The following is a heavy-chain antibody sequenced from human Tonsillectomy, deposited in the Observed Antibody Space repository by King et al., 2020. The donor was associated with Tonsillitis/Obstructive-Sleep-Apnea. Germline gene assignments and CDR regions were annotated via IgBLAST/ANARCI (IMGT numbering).Heavy chain of an antibody. CDR3: ARHCGGGCYSVLDAFDI. CDR1: GGFISSYY. D-gene: IGHD2-21*01. Sequence: VQLQESGPGLVKPSATLSLTCTVSGGFISSYYWSWIRQPPGKGLEWIGYIYYSGSTNYNPSLKSRVTISVDTSKNQFSLKLSSVTAADTAVYYCARHCGGGCYSVLDAFDIWGQGTMGTVSS. CDR2: IYYSGST. J-gene: IGHJ3*02. V-gene: IGHV4-59*08.